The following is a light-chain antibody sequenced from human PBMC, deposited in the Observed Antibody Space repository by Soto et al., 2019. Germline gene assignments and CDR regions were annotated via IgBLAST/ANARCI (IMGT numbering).Light chain of an antibody. V-gene: IGLV2-11*01. Sequence: QSALTQPRSVSGSPGQSVTISCTGTSSDVGTYNYVSWYQQHPGKAPKLMISDVSQRPSGVPDRFSGSKSGNTASLTISGLQAEDESDYYCCSYAGSYPSVFGGGTKLTVL. CDR1: SSDVGTYNY. J-gene: IGLJ2*01. CDR2: DVS. CDR3: CSYAGSYPSV.